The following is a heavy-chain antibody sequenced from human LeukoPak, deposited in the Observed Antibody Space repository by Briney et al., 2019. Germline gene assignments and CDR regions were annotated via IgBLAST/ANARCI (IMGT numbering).Heavy chain of an antibody. D-gene: IGHD6-19*01. V-gene: IGHV3-23*01. CDR1: GFTFSSYG. J-gene: IGHJ4*02. CDR2: ISGSGGNT. CDR3: AKAFSSGWYYFDF. Sequence: GGSLRLSCAASGFTFSSYGMHWVRQAPGKGLEWVSSISGSGGNTYYTDSVKGRFTISRDNSKNTLYLQMNSLRAEDTAVYYCAKAFSSGWYYFDFWGQGTLVTVSS.